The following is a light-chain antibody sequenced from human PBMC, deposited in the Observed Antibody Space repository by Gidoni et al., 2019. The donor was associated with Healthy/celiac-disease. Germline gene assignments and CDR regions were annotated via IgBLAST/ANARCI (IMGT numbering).Light chain of an antibody. Sequence: SYALTQPPSVSVSPGQTASITCAGDKLGDKYACWYQQKPGQSPVLVIYQDSKRPSGIPERFSGSNSGNTATLTISGTQAMDEDDYYCQAWDSSPGVVFGGGTKLTVL. CDR1: KLGDKY. J-gene: IGLJ2*01. CDR2: QDS. V-gene: IGLV3-1*01. CDR3: QAWDSSPGVV.